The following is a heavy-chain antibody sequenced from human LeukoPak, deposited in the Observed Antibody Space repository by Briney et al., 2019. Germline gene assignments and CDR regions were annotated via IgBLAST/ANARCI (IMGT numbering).Heavy chain of an antibody. J-gene: IGHJ4*02. CDR3: AKRGNWGFFDY. V-gene: IGHV4-30-2*01. Sequence: SETLSLTCTVSGGSISSGGYYWSWIRQPPGKGLEWIGYIYHSGSTYYNPSLKSRVTISVDTSKNQFSLKVSSVTAADTAVHYCAKRGNWGFFDYWGQGTLVTVSS. D-gene: IGHD7-27*01. CDR2: IYHSGST. CDR1: GGSISSGGYY.